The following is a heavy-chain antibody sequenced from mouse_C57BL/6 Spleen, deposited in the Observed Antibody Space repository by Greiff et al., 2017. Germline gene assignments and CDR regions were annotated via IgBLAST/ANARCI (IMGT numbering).Heavy chain of an antibody. CDR3: TTLPYYGSSYAMDY. CDR2: LDPEDGDT. Sequence: EVQLQQSGAELVRPGASVKLSCTASGFNIKDYYMHWVKQRPEQGLEWIGRLDPEDGDTEYAPKFQGKATMTADTSSNTAYLQLSSLTSEDTAVYYCTTLPYYGSSYAMDYWGQGTSVTVSS. J-gene: IGHJ4*01. V-gene: IGHV14-1*01. D-gene: IGHD1-1*01. CDR1: GFNIKDYY.